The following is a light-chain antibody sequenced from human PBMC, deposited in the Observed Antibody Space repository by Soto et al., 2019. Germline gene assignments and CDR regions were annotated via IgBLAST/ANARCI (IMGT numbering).Light chain of an antibody. CDR1: QSISSW. V-gene: IGKV1-5*03. CDR2: KAS. Sequence: DIQMTQSPSTLSASVGDRVTITCRASQSISSWLAWYQQKPGKAPKLLIYKASTLKSGVPSRFSGSGSGTEFTLTISSLQPDDSATYYCQQYDVYSPWMFGQGTKVDI. J-gene: IGKJ1*01. CDR3: QQYDVYSPWM.